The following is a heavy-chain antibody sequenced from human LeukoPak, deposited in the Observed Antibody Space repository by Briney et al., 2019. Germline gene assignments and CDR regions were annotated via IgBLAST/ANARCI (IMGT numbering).Heavy chain of an antibody. Sequence: GALRLCCAASGFTFSTYWMSWMRQAPGKGLEWGANIKQDGSEKYYVDSVKGGFTTSRDNAKIALLLLITSVRAEDTAAYYCGRYGLIAAAGTFDYWGQGTLVTVSS. J-gene: IGHJ4*02. CDR2: IKQDGSEK. CDR3: GRYGLIAAAGTFDY. D-gene: IGHD6-13*01. V-gene: IGHV3-7*04. CDR1: GFTFSTYW.